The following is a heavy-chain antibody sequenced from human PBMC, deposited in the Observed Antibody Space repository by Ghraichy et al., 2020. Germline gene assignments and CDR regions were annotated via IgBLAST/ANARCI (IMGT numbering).Heavy chain of an antibody. CDR1: GFTFGDYA. D-gene: IGHD3-10*01. CDR3: TRDRSLWFGELSPPPDY. V-gene: IGHV3-49*03. Sequence: GGSLGLSCTASGFTFGDYAMSWFRQAPGKGLEWVGFIRSKAYGGTTEYAASVKGRFTISRDDSKSIAYLQMNSLKTEDTAVYYCTRDRSLWFGELSPPPDYWGQGTLVTVSS. CDR2: IRSKAYGGTT. J-gene: IGHJ4*02.